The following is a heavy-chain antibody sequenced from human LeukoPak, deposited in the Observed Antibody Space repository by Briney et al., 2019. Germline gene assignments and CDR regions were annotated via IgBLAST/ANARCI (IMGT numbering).Heavy chain of an antibody. J-gene: IGHJ4*02. CDR1: GFTFDDYG. CDR2: INWNGGST. V-gene: IGHV3-20*04. Sequence: PGGSLRLSCAASGFTFDDYGMSWVRQAPGKGLEWVSGINWNGGSTGYADSVKGRFTISRDNAKNSLYLQMNSLRAEDTALYYCARVTYYYDSSGSWDYWGQGTLVTVSP. D-gene: IGHD3-22*01. CDR3: ARVTYYYDSSGSWDY.